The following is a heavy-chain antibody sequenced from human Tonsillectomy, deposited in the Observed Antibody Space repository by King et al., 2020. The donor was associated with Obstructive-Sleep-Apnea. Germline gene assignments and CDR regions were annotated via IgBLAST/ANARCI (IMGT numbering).Heavy chain of an antibody. CDR2: ISSSSSYI. Sequence: VQLVESGGGLVKPGGSLRLSCAASGFTFSSYSMNWVRQAPGKGLEWVSSISSSSSYIYYAESVKGRFTISRDNAKNSLYLQMNSLRAEDTAVYYCARGSYPVIYYFDYWGQGTLVTVSS. CDR3: ARGSYPVIYYFDY. J-gene: IGHJ4*02. D-gene: IGHD1-26*01. CDR1: GFTFSSYS. V-gene: IGHV3-21*01.